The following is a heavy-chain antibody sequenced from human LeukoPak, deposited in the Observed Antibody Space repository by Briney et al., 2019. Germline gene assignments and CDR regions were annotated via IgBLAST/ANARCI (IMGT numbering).Heavy chain of an antibody. CDR3: ARDPSFYYDTSGHYGLDY. J-gene: IGHJ4*02. Sequence: SETLSLTCAVYGGSFSGYYWSWIRQPPGKGLEWIGEINHSGSTNYNPSLKSRVTISVDTSKNQFSLKLSSVTAADTAVYYCARDPSFYYDTSGHYGLDYWGQGTLVTVSS. CDR2: INHSGST. V-gene: IGHV4-34*01. CDR1: GGSFSGYY. D-gene: IGHD3-22*01.